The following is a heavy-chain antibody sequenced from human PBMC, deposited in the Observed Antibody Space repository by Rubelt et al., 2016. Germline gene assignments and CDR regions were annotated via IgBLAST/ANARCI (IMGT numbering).Heavy chain of an antibody. CDR2: INTNTGNS. D-gene: IGHD6-13*01. Sequence: QVQLVQSGAEVKKPGSSVKVSCKASGGTFSSYAISWVRQAPGQGLEWMGWINTNTGNSTYAQGFTGRFVFSLDTSVSTAYLQISSLKAEDTAVYYCARDPSSWQGWLLWGQGTLVTVSS. V-gene: IGHV7-4-1*02. CDR3: ARDPSSWQGWLL. J-gene: IGHJ4*02. CDR1: GGTFSSYA.